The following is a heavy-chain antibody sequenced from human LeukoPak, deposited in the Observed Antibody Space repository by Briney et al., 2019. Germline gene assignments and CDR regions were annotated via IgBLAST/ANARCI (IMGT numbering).Heavy chain of an antibody. J-gene: IGHJ3*02. CDR2: ISGSGGST. Sequence: QSGGSLRLSCAASGFTFSSYGMSWVRQAPGKGLEWVSAISGSGGSTYYVDSVKGRFTISRDNPKNTLYLQMNSLRAEDTAVYYCAKSIDYYDSSDAFDIWGQGTMVTVSS. V-gene: IGHV3-23*01. D-gene: IGHD3-22*01. CDR3: AKSIDYYDSSDAFDI. CDR1: GFTFSSYG.